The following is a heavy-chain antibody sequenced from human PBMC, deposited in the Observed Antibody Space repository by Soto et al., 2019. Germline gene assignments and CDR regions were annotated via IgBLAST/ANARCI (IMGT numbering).Heavy chain of an antibody. CDR2: IKSKTDGGTT. J-gene: IGHJ6*02. CDR3: TTGRDGYNPYYYYGMDV. V-gene: IGHV3-15*01. CDR1: GFTFSNAW. Sequence: PGGSLRLSCAASGFTFSNAWMSWVRQAPGKGLEWVGRIKSKTDGGTTDYAAPVKGRFTISRDDSKNTLYLQMNSLKTEDTAVYYCTTGRDGYNPYYYYGMDVWGQGTTVTVS. D-gene: IGHD5-12*01.